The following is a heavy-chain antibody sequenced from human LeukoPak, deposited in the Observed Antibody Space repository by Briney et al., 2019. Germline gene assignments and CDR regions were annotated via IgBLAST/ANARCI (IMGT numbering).Heavy chain of an antibody. CDR3: AKAFSAYENWPPNWFDP. J-gene: IGHJ5*02. CDR1: GFTFSSYG. V-gene: IGHV3-23*01. CDR2: ISGSGGGT. D-gene: IGHD5-12*01. Sequence: GGSLRLSCAASGFTFSSYGFSWVLQAPGKGLEWVSAISGSGGGTYYADSVKGRLTISRDNSKNTLYLQMSSLRAEDTAVYYCAKAFSAYENWPPNWFDPWGQGTLVTVSS.